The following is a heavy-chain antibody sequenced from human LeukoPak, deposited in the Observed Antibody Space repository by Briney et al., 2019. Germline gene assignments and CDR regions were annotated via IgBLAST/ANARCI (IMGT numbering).Heavy chain of an antibody. Sequence: SVKVSCKASGGTFSSYAISRVRQAPGQGLEWMGRIIPILGIANYAQKFQGRVTITADKSTSTAYMELSSLRSEDTAVYYCARGSRVVITLHYYYYMDVWGKGTTVTVSS. J-gene: IGHJ6*03. CDR1: GGTFSSYA. V-gene: IGHV1-69*04. D-gene: IGHD3-22*01. CDR2: IIPILGIA. CDR3: ARGSRVVITLHYYYYMDV.